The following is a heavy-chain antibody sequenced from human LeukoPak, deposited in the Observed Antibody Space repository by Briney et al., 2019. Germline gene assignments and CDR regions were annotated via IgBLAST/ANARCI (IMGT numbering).Heavy chain of an antibody. CDR2: IYSGGST. J-gene: IGHJ4*02. CDR1: GFTVSSNY. V-gene: IGHV3-53*01. Sequence: PGGSLRLSCAASGFTVSSNYMSWVRQAPGKGLEWVSVIYSGGSTYYADSVKGRFTISRDNSKNTLYLQMNSLRAEDTAVYYCARSSNNDFWSGLDYWGQGTLVTVSS. D-gene: IGHD3-3*01. CDR3: ARSSNNDFWSGLDY.